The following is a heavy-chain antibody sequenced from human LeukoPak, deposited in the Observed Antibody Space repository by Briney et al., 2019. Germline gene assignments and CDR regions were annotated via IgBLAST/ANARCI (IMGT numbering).Heavy chain of an antibody. CDR3: ASRNQYCGGDCFWAFDI. J-gene: IGHJ3*02. D-gene: IGHD2-21*02. CDR1: GFTFSSYA. CDR2: ISGSGGST. Sequence: AGGSLRLSCAASGFTFSSYAMSWVRQAPGRGLEWVSAISGSGGSTYYADSVKGRLTISRDNAKNSLYLQMNSLRAEDTAAYYCASRNQYCGGDCFWAFDIWGQGTMVTVSS. V-gene: IGHV3-23*01.